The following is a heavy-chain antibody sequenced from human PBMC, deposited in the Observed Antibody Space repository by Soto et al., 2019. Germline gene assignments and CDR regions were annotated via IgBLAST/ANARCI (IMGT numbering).Heavy chain of an antibody. D-gene: IGHD3-9*01. CDR1: GGSISSYY. CDR3: ARHSPPMYDILTGTTLDPYYGMDV. V-gene: IGHV4-59*08. J-gene: IGHJ6*02. CDR2: IYYSVST. Sequence: PSETLSLTCSVSGGSISSYYWSWIRQPPGKGLEWIGYIYYSVSTNYNPSLKSRVTISVDTSKNQFSLKLSSVTAADTAVYYCARHSPPMYDILTGTTLDPYYGMDVRAQRTTDTGSS.